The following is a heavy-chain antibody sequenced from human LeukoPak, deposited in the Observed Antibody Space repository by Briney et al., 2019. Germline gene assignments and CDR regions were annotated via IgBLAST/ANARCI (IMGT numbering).Heavy chain of an antibody. D-gene: IGHD6-19*01. CDR1: GGSISSYY. CDR3: ARDKRVAVAGTYIYYYYMDV. J-gene: IGHJ6*03. Sequence: NPSETLSLTCTVSGGSISSYYWSWIRQPAGKGLEWIGRIYISGSGSTNYNPSLKSRVTMSVDTSKNHFSLKLSSVTAADTAVYYCARDKRVAVAGTYIYYYYMDVWGNGTTVTISS. CDR2: IYISGSGST. V-gene: IGHV4-4*07.